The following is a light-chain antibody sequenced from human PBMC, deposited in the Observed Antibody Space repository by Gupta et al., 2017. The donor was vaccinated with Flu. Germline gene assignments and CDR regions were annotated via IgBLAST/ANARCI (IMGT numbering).Light chain of an antibody. J-gene: IGKJ2*01. Sequence: VLTSSPGSLSFTPGERATLSCRASQSVRSSYLNWYQQKPGKAPRLLIYAASTRATGIPNRFSGSGSGTDFTLTISRLEAEDFAVYYCQQSSGSQYTFGQGTKLEIK. V-gene: IGKV3-20*01. CDR3: QQSSGSQYT. CDR2: AAS. CDR1: QSVRSSY.